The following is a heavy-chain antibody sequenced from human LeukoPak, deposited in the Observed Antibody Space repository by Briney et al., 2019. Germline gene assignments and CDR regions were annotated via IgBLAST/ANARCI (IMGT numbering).Heavy chain of an antibody. J-gene: IGHJ4*02. Sequence: GASVKVSCKASGYTFTTYNINWVRQAPGQGLEWMGWISGYNGNTNYAQKLQGRVTMTTDTSTSTAYMELRSLRSDDTAVYYCARDLIEGGTIFGVSYYTQGSGYYFDYWGQGTLVTVSS. D-gene: IGHD3-3*01. CDR3: ARDLIEGGTIFGVSYYTQGSGYYFDY. CDR2: ISGYNGNT. V-gene: IGHV1-18*01. CDR1: GYTFTTYN.